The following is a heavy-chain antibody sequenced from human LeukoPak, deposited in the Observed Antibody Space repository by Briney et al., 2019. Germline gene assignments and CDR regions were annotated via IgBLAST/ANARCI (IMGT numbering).Heavy chain of an antibody. V-gene: IGHV4-39*01. D-gene: IGHD1-20*01. CDR1: GGCISSGGYY. CDR3: ARLFYNWNGADY. J-gene: IGHJ4*02. CDR2: IYYIGST. Sequence: PSETLSLTCTVSGGCISSGGYYWGWIRQPPGKGLEWIGTIYYIGSTYYNPSLKSRVTISVDTSKNQFSLKLTSVTAADTAVYYCARLFYNWNGADYWGQGTLVTVSS.